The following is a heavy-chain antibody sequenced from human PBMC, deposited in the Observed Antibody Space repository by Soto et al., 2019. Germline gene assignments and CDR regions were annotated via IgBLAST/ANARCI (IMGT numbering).Heavy chain of an antibody. CDR2: ISGGGRPI. CDR3: ARDLGWAFDS. J-gene: IGHJ4*02. D-gene: IGHD6-19*01. Sequence: EVQLVESGGGSVQPGGSLRLSCAASGFTFSTFSMNWVRQAPGRGLEWISYISGGGRPISYADSVKGRFTISRDNAKNSLYLQMDSLTDEYTAVYYCARDLGWAFDSWGQGTRVTVSS. CDR1: GFTFSTFS. V-gene: IGHV3-48*02.